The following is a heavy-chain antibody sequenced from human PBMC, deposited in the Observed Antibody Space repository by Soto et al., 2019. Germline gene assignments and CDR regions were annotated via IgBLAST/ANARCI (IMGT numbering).Heavy chain of an antibody. CDR2: IKQDGSEK. J-gene: IGHJ4*02. CDR1: RFTFSSYW. CDR3: ARHGGYYFAY. D-gene: IGHD4-17*01. V-gene: IGHV3-7*04. Sequence: EVHLVESGGGLVQPGGSLRLSCAASRFTFSSYWMSWVRQAPGKGLEWVANIKQDGSEKYYVDSVKGRFTISRDNAKNPLYLQMNSLRAEDTAVYYFARHGGYYFAYWGQGTLVTVSS.